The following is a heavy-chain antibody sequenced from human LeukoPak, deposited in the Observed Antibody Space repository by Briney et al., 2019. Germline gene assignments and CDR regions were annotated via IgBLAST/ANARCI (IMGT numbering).Heavy chain of an antibody. CDR3: ARAKGSIVVVPAAITAFDI. J-gene: IGHJ3*02. V-gene: IGHV4-34*01. D-gene: IGHD2-2*02. CDR2: INHSGST. CDR1: GGSFSGYY. Sequence: KPSETLSLTCAVYGGSFSGYYWSWIRQPPGKGLEWIGEINHSGSTNYNPSLKSRVTISVDTSKNQFPLKLSSVTAADTAVYYCARAKGSIVVVPAAITAFDIWGQGTMVTVSS.